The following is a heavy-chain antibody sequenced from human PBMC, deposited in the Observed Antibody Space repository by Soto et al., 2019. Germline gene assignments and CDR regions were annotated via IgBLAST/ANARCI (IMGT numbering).Heavy chain of an antibody. CDR3: ARNPVYSSGWSFYYGMDV. J-gene: IGHJ6*02. CDR2: ISYDGSNK. D-gene: IGHD6-19*01. CDR1: GFTFSSYG. V-gene: IGHV3-30*03. Sequence: PGGSLRLSCAASGFTFSSYGMHWVRQAPGKGLEWVAVISYDGSNKYHADSVKGRFTISRDNSKNTLYLQMNSLRAEDTAVYYCARNPVYSSGWSFYYGMDVWGQGTTLTVSS.